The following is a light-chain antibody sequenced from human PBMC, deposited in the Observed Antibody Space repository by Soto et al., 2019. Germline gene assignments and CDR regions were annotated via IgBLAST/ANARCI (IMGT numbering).Light chain of an antibody. J-gene: IGKJ2*01. CDR3: QQSKTSPYT. V-gene: IGKV1-39*01. CDR2: AVS. Sequence: DIQMTQSPPSLSASVGDRVTITCRASQSISNSLNWYQQKPGKAPKVMIYAVSSLQSGVPSRFSGSGSGTDFTLNISGLQPEDFATYYCQQSKTSPYTFGQGTKLEIK. CDR1: QSISNS.